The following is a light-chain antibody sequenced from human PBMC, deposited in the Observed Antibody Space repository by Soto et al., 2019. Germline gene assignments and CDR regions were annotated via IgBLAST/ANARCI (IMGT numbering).Light chain of an antibody. CDR1: SSNIGSNY. CDR3: AAWDDSLSGYV. J-gene: IGLJ1*01. CDR2: SNN. V-gene: IGLV1-47*02. Sequence: QSVLTQPPSASGIPGQRVTISCSGSSSNIGSNYVYCYQQLPGTAPKLLIYSNNQRPSGVPDRFSGSKSGTSASLAISGLRSEDEADYYCAAWDDSLSGYVFGTGTKVTVL.